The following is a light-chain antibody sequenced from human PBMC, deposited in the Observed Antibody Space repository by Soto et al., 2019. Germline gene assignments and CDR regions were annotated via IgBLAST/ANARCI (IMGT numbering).Light chain of an antibody. J-gene: IGLJ1*01. CDR3: CSYAGSYTYV. Sequence: QSVLTQPHSVSGSPGQSVTISCTGTSSDIGGYYRVSWYQQHPGKAPKLMIYDVRKRPSGVPDRFSGSKSGNTASLTISGLQAEDEADEYCCSYAGSYTYVFGTGTKVTVL. CDR1: SSDIGGYYR. V-gene: IGLV2-11*01. CDR2: DVR.